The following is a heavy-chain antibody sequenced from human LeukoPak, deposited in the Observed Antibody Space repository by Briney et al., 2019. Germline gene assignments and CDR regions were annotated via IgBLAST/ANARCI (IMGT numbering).Heavy chain of an antibody. D-gene: IGHD3-22*01. CDR2: IYYSGTT. V-gene: IGHV4-59*08. J-gene: IGHJ4*02. Sequence: PSETLSLTCAVSGGSISPYYWSWIRQPPGKGLEWIGYIYYSGTTNYNPSLRSRVTMSVDTSKNQFSLNLHSVTTADTAIYYCARHTPYGSNPAFGYWAKEPLAPVPS. CDR3: ARHTPYGSNPAFGY. CDR1: GGSISPYY.